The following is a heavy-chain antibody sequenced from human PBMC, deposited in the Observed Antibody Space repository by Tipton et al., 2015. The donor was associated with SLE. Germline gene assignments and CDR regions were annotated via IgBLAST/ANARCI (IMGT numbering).Heavy chain of an antibody. J-gene: IGHJ4*02. CDR3: ARIITMVRGVYPYYFDY. V-gene: IGHV4-31*03. Sequence: TLSLTCTVSGGSISSGGYYWSWIRQHPGKGLEWFGYIYYSGSTYYNPSLKSRVTISVDTSKNQFSLKLSSVTAADTAVYYCARIITMVRGVYPYYFDYWGQGTLVTVSS. CDR2: IYYSGST. D-gene: IGHD3-10*01. CDR1: GGSISSGGYY.